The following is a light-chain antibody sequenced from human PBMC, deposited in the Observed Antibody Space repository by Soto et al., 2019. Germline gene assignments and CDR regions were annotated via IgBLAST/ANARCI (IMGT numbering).Light chain of an antibody. CDR2: NNN. CDR3: AAWDDSLIGYV. J-gene: IGLJ1*01. Sequence: QSVLTQPPSASGTPGQRVTISCSGSTPNIGSNSVNWYQHLPGAAPKLLIYNNNQRPSGVPVRFSGSKSGTSASLAIRGLQSDDEADYYCAAWDDSLIGYVFGTGTKLTVL. V-gene: IGLV1-44*01. CDR1: TPNIGSNS.